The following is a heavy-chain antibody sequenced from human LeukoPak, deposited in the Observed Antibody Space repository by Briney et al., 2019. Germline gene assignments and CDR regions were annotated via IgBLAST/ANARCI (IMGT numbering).Heavy chain of an antibody. CDR3: ARGTGNWNDGALDS. CDR1: GGSISSSSYY. CDR2: ISGSGGTT. Sequence: ETLSLTCTVSGGSISSSSYYWGWVRQAPGKGLEWVSAISGSGGTTYYADSVRGRFTISRDNSKNTLHLQMNSLRAEDTAVYYCARGTGNWNDGALDSWGQGSLVTVSS. V-gene: IGHV3-23*01. J-gene: IGHJ4*02. D-gene: IGHD1-20*01.